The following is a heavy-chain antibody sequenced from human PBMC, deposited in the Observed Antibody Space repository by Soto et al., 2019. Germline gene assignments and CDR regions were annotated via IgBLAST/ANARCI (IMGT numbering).Heavy chain of an antibody. CDR3: ARDTLAGFDP. V-gene: IGHV4-59*01. CDR2: IYSTGST. J-gene: IGHJ5*02. Sequence: ETLSLTCTVSGDSLSRFYWSWIRQPPGKGLEWIGYIYSTGSTNYNPSLQSRVTISIDTSKNQFSLKLSSVTAADTAVYYCARDTLAGFDPWGQGTLVTVSS. CDR1: GDSLSRFY.